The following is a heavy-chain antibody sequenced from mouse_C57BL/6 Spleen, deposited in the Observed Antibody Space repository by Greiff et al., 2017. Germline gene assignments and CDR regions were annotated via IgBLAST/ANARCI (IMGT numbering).Heavy chain of an antibody. CDR3: ARSHYAMDY. CDR2: INPNNGGT. Sequence: EVQLQQSGPELVKPGASVKISCKASGYTFTDYYMNWVKRSHGKSLEWIGDINPNNGGTSYNQKFKGKATLTVDKSSSTAYMELRSLTSEDSAVYYCARSHYAMDYWGQGTSVTVSS. CDR1: GYTFTDYY. J-gene: IGHJ4*01. V-gene: IGHV1-26*01.